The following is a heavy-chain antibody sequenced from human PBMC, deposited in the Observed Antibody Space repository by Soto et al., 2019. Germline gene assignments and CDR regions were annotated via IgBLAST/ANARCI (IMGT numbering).Heavy chain of an antibody. CDR1: GFSLTTSGVG. V-gene: IGHV2-5*02. Sequence: QITLNESGPTVVRPTETLTLTCRFSGFSLTTSGVGVGWVRQSPGKAPERLALIYWDDDKRYSEPLKSRLTITKDTSKNQVVLTVANLDPTDTATYYCAHRVLRTVFGLVTTTAIYFDFWGQGTPVAVSS. CDR3: AHRVLRTVFGLVTTTAIYFDF. D-gene: IGHD3-3*01. CDR2: IYWDDDK. J-gene: IGHJ4*02.